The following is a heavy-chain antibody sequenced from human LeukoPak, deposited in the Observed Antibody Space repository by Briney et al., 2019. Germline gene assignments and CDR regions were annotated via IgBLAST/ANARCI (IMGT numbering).Heavy chain of an antibody. V-gene: IGHV5-51*01. Sequence: GESLKISCKASGYSFTSHWIGWVRQMPGKGLEWMGIIHPGGSDTRYSPSFQGQVTISVDKSINTAYLQWTSLKASDSAMYYCARHVRAMGLTNWFDPWGQGTLVTVSP. D-gene: IGHD1-26*01. CDR2: IHPGGSDT. CDR3: ARHVRAMGLTNWFDP. J-gene: IGHJ5*02. CDR1: GYSFTSHW.